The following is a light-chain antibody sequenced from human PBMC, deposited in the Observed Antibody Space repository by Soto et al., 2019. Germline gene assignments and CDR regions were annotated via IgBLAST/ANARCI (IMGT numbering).Light chain of an antibody. CDR2: GAS. CDR3: QQYGTSAGT. CDR1: QSVRSY. J-gene: IGKJ1*01. Sequence: EICVTQVPSNLSLSPGERANPSFMASQSVRSYLAWYRQKPGQAPRLLIYGASSRATGIPDRFSGSGSGTDFTLTISRLEPEDFAVYYCQQYGTSAGTFGQGTKVDIK. V-gene: IGKV3-20*01.